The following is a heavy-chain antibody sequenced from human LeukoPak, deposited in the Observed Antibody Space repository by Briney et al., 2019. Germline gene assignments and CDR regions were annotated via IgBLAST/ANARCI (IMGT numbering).Heavy chain of an antibody. V-gene: IGHV4-59*01. D-gene: IGHD3-10*01. J-gene: IGHJ6*03. CDR2: IYYSGST. CDR3: ARGAWFGEDYYYMDV. Sequence: SETLSLTCTVSGGSIISYYWSWIRQPPGKGLEWIGYIYYSGSTNYNPSLKSRVTISVDTSKNQFSLKLSSVTAADTAVYYCARGAWFGEDYYYMDVWGKGTTVTISS. CDR1: GGSIISYY.